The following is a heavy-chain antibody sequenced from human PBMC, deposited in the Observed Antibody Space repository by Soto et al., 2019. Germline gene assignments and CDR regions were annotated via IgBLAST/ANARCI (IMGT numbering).Heavy chain of an antibody. V-gene: IGHV4-30-2*01. J-gene: IGHJ5*01. CDR2: IYHSGST. D-gene: IGHD2-21*01. CDR3: ARGCIPPLLPDCRLDP. CDR1: GASITSSGYS. Sequence: SETLSLTCAVAGASITSSGYSWGWIRRPPGKGLEWIGHIYHSGSTFYNPSLKSRVTISLVRSKNQFSLKLNSVTAADTAVYYCARGCIPPLLPDCRLDPWGQGTLVTVSS.